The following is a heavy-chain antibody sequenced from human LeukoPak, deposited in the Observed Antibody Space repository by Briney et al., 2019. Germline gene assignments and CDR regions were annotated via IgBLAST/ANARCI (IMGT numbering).Heavy chain of an antibody. J-gene: IGHJ3*02. CDR3: ARDLKDLGYSSSRGAFDI. D-gene: IGHD6-19*01. V-gene: IGHV1-2*02. CDR1: GYTFTGYY. CDR2: INPNSGGT. Sequence: GASVKVSCKASGYTFTGYYMHWVRQAPGQGLEWMGWINPNSGGTNYAQKFQGRVTMTRDTSISTAYMELSRLRSDDTAVYYCARDLKDLGYSSSRGAFDIWGQGTMVTVSS.